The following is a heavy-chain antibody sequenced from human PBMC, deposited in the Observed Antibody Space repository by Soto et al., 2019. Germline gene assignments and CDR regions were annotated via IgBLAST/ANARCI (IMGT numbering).Heavy chain of an antibody. J-gene: IGHJ4*02. CDR3: ARGIAVAGNFDY. CDR2: IYYSGST. D-gene: IGHD6-19*01. V-gene: IGHV4-59*01. Sequence: SETLSLTCTVSGGSISSYYWSWIRQPPGKGLEWIGYIYYSGSTNYNPSLKSRVTISVDTSKNQFSLKLSSVTAADTAVYYCARGIAVAGNFDYWGQGTLVTVSS. CDR1: GGSISSYY.